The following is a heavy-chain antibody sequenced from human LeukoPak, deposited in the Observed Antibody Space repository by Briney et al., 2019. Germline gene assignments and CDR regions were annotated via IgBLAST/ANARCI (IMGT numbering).Heavy chain of an antibody. Sequence: PSQTLSLTCTVSGDSIRSGRCCWGWIRQPAGKGLEWIVRIYSSGSPNYHPSFKSRVTISLDASKNHFSLHLRDVTVADTAMYYCAREGNGPNWFDPWGQGTRIIVSS. CDR3: AREGNGPNWFDP. CDR2: IYSSGSP. CDR1: GDSIRSGRCC. V-gene: IGHV4-61*02. J-gene: IGHJ5*02.